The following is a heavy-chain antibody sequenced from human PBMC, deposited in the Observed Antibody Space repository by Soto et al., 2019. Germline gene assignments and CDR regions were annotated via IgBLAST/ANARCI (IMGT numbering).Heavy chain of an antibody. J-gene: IGHJ6*02. V-gene: IGHV5-10-1*01. CDR2: IDPSDSYT. Sequence: GESLRLSCKGSGYSFTIYWISWAREMSAKGLEWMGRIDPSDSYTNYSPSFQGHVTISADKSISTAYLQWSSLKASDTAMYYCARRYIAARDGMDVWGQGTTVTVSS. D-gene: IGHD6-6*01. CDR1: GYSFTIYW. CDR3: ARRYIAARDGMDV.